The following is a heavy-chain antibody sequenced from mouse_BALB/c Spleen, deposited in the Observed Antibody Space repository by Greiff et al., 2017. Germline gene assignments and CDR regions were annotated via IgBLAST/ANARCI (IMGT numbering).Heavy chain of an antibody. CDR2: INPYYGSS. J-gene: IGHJ4*01. CDR1: GYSFTDYI. D-gene: IGHD3-3*01. Sequence: EVQLQQTGPELVKPGASVKISCKASGYSFTDYIMLWVKQSHGKSLEWIGNINPYYGSSSYNLKFKGKATLTVDKSSSTAYMQLNSLTSEDSAVYYCARSRGYYAMDYWGQGTSATVSS. CDR3: ARSRGYYAMDY. V-gene: IGHV1-39*01.